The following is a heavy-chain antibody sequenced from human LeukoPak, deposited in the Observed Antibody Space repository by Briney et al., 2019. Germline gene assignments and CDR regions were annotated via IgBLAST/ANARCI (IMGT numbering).Heavy chain of an antibody. Sequence: GGSLRLSCAASGFTFSSYAMSWVRQAPGKGLEWVSAISGSGGSTYYADSVKGRFTTSRDNSKNTLYLQMNSLRAEDTAVYYCAKGHSGSYNFDYWGQGTLVTVSS. D-gene: IGHD1-26*01. V-gene: IGHV3-23*01. CDR1: GFTFSSYA. CDR2: ISGSGGST. J-gene: IGHJ4*02. CDR3: AKGHSGSYNFDY.